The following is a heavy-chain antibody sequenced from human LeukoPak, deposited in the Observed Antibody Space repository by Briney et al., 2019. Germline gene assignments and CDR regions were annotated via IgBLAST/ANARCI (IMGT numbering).Heavy chain of an antibody. D-gene: IGHD3-9*01. J-gene: IGHJ4*02. Sequence: PGGSLRLSCAASGLTFSSYWMSWVRQAPGKGLEWVANIKQDGSEKYYVDSVKGRFTISRDNAKNSLYLQMNSLRAEDTAVYYCAREYYDILTGYYIDAQFDYWGQGTLVTVSS. CDR3: AREYYDILTGYYIDAQFDY. CDR1: GLTFSSYW. CDR2: IKQDGSEK. V-gene: IGHV3-7*01.